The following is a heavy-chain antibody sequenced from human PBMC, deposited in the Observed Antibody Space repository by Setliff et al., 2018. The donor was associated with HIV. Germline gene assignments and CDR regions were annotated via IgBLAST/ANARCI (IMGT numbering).Heavy chain of an antibody. V-gene: IGHV1-2*06. CDR1: GYTFTDYY. CDR3: ARDPYWLEGYFDY. Sequence: GASVKVSCKASGYTFTDYYIHWVRQAPGQGLEWMGRINPNSGGTNYAQKLQGRVTVTRDTSINTAYMELSSLRYDDTAIYYCARDPYWLEGYFDYWGPGTLVTVSS. J-gene: IGHJ4*02. CDR2: INPNSGGT. D-gene: IGHD6-19*01.